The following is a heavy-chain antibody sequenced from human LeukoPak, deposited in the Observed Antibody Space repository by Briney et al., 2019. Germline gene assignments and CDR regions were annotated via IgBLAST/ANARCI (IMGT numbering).Heavy chain of an antibody. Sequence: PGESLRLSCAASGFTFSSYSMNWVRQAPGKGLEWVSSISSSSSYIYYADSVKGRFTISRDNAKNSLYLQMNSLRAEDTAVYYCARDLVVPAAISVGMDVWGQGTTVTVSS. CDR2: ISSSSSYI. J-gene: IGHJ6*02. V-gene: IGHV3-21*01. CDR1: GFTFSSYS. CDR3: ARDLVVPAAISVGMDV. D-gene: IGHD2-2*01.